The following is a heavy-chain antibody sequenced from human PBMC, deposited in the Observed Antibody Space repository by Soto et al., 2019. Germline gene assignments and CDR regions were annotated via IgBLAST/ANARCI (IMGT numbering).Heavy chain of an antibody. Sequence: PAETLSLTCTVSGGSISGSSYYWGWIRQPPGKGLEWIGSIYYSGSTYYNPSLKSRVTISVDTSKNQFSLKLSSVTAADMAVYYCARQGAAAVNPVWFAPWGQGTLVTSPQ. J-gene: IGHJ5*02. CDR3: ARQGAAAVNPVWFAP. CDR2: IYYSGST. V-gene: IGHV4-39*01. D-gene: IGHD6-13*01. CDR1: GGSISGSSYY.